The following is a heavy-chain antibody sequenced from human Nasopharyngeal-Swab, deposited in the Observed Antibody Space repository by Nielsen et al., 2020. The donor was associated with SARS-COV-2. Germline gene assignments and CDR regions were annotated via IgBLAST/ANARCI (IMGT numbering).Heavy chain of an antibody. V-gene: IGHV4-39*01. CDR2: VFYTGSP. J-gene: IGHJ4*02. D-gene: IGHD2/OR15-2a*01. CDR1: GGSTSTTSHF. Sequence: SETLSLTCTVSGGSTSTTSHFWGWVRQTPGKGLEWIGSVFYTGSPYFSPTLKGRITVSKDTSLNQSSLRLNSATAADTAVYFCARLGRYDLLLDYWGQGILVTVSS. CDR3: ARLGRYDLLLDY.